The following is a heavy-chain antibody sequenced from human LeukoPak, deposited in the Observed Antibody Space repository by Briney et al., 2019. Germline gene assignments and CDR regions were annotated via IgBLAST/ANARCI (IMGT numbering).Heavy chain of an antibody. CDR3: ARGEPGGVHFDY. Sequence: SGTLSLTCTVSGYSISSGYYWGWIRQPPGKGLEWIGSIYHSGSTYYNPSLKSRVTISVDTSKNQFSLKLSSVTAADTAVYYCARGEPGGVHFDYWGQGTLVTVSS. V-gene: IGHV4-38-2*02. CDR2: IYHSGST. CDR1: GYSISSGYY. J-gene: IGHJ4*02. D-gene: IGHD3-16*01.